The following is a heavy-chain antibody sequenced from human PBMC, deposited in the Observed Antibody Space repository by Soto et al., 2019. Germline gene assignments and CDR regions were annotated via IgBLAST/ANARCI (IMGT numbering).Heavy chain of an antibody. V-gene: IGHV3-23*01. J-gene: IGHJ6*02. CDR2: ISGSGGST. Sequence: PGGSLRLSCAASGFTFSSYAMSWVRQAPGKGLEWVSAISGSGGSTYYADSVKGRFTISRDNSKNTLYLQMNSLRAEDTAVYYCAKEQQDEWLLTNLYYYYGMDVWGQGTTVTVSS. CDR1: GFTFSSYA. D-gene: IGHD3-3*01. CDR3: AKEQQDEWLLTNLYYYYGMDV.